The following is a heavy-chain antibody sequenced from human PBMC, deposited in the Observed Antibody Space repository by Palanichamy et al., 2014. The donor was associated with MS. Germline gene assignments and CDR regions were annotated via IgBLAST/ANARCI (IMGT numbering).Heavy chain of an antibody. CDR2: VNHSGST. CDR1: GGSFSGYY. V-gene: IGHV4-34*01. J-gene: IGHJ6*02. Sequence: QVQLQQWGAGLLKPSETLSLTCAVYGGSFSGYYWSWIRQSPGKGLEWIGEVNHSGSTNYKPSLKSRVTISVDTSKNQFSLRLSSVTAADTAVYYCARDSLTASNYYYAMDVWSQGTTVTVSS. CDR3: ARDSLTASNYYYAMDV. D-gene: IGHD2-21*02.